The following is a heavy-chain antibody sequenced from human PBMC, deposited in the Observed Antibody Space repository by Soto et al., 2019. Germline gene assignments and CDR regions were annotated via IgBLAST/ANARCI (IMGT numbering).Heavy chain of an antibody. CDR3: ARGGLRIMITFGGVIVNEDWFDP. V-gene: IGHV4-34*01. D-gene: IGHD3-16*02. CDR2: INHSGST. CDR1: GGSFSGYY. J-gene: IGHJ5*02. Sequence: SETLSLTCAVYGGSFSGYYWSWIRQPPGKGLEWIGEINHSGSTNYNPSLKSRVTISVDTSKNKFSLKLSSVTAADTAVYYCARGGLRIMITFGGVIVNEDWFDPWGHGTLGT.